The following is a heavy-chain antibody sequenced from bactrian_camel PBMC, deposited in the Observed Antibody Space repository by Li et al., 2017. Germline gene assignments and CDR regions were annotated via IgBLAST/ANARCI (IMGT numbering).Heavy chain of an antibody. CDR2: IDRDDRA. Sequence: HVQLVESGGGSAQAGGSLRLSCVAAAYDGTRYCMGWFRQAPGKEREGVATIDRDDRASYKDSVKGRFTITRDNAKNTLYLQMNSLKPEDTAMYYCAADSLQLTCVAGRHGLDYWGQGTQVTVS. J-gene: IGHJ4*01. CDR1: AYDGTRYC. CDR3: AADSLQLTCVAGRHGLDY. V-gene: IGHV3S26*01. D-gene: IGHD2*01.